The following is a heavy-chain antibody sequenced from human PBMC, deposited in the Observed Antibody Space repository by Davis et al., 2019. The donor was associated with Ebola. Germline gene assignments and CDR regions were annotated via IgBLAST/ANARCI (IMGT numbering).Heavy chain of an antibody. CDR3: AKSGLSFGVVKYHYGMDV. J-gene: IGHJ6*04. CDR2: IYSGGST. Sequence: GESLKISCAASGLSVSTNYMSWVRQAPGQGLEWVSVIYSGGSTYYADSVKGRFTISRDNSKKTLYLQMNSLRAEDTAVYYCAKSGLSFGVVKYHYGMDVWGKGTTVTVSS. D-gene: IGHD3-3*01. CDR1: GLSVSTNY. V-gene: IGHV3-53*01.